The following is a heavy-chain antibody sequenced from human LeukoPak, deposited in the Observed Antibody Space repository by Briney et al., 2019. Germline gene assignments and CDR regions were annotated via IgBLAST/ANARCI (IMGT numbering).Heavy chain of an antibody. V-gene: IGHV4-30-4*01. J-gene: IGHJ5*02. CDR3: ARPYYYDSRIDP. CDR2: TYYSGST. CDR1: GGSISSGDYY. Sequence: SQTLSLTCTVSGGSISSGDYYWGWVRQPPGKGLEWIVYTYYSGSTYYNPSLKSRATISVDTSKNQFSLKLTSVTAADTAVYYCARPYYYDSRIDPWGQGTLVTVSS. D-gene: IGHD3-22*01.